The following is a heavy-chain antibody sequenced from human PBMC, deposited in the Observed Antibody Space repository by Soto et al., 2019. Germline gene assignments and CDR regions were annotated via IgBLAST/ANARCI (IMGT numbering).Heavy chain of an antibody. CDR2: IHYSGTT. D-gene: IGHD2-15*01. CDR3: ARATTRYFDY. Sequence: WTWVRQPPGKGLEWIGYIHYSGTTYYNPSLKSRVTISVDTSKNQFSLKLSSVTVADTAVYYCARATTRYFDYWGQGTLVTVSS. J-gene: IGHJ4*02. V-gene: IGHV4-31*02.